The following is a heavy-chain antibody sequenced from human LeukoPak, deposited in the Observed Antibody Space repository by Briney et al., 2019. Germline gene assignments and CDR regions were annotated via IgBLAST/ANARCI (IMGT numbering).Heavy chain of an antibody. CDR3: ASSLPKSNSYYYYYMDV. CDR2: IYYSGST. D-gene: IGHD2/OR15-2a*01. Sequence: SETLSLTCTVSGGSISSSSYYWGWIRQPPGKGLEWIGSIYYSGSTYYNPSLKSRVTISVDTSKNQFSLKLSSVTAADTAVYYCASSLPKSNSYYYYYMDVWGKGTTVTVSS. J-gene: IGHJ6*03. CDR1: GGSISSSSYY. V-gene: IGHV4-39*07.